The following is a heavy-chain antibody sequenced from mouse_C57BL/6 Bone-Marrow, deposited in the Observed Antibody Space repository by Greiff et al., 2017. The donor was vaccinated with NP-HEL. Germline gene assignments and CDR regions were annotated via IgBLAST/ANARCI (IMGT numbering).Heavy chain of an antibody. CDR3: ASGSSYAMDY. V-gene: IGHV1-80*01. CDR1: GYAFSSYW. Sequence: LVESGAELVKPGASVKISCKASGYAFSSYWMNWVKQRPGKGLEWIGQIYPGDGDTNYNGKFKGKATLTADKSSSTAYMQLSSLTSEDSAVYFCASGSSYAMDYWGQGTSVTVSS. CDR2: IYPGDGDT. D-gene: IGHD1-1*01. J-gene: IGHJ4*01.